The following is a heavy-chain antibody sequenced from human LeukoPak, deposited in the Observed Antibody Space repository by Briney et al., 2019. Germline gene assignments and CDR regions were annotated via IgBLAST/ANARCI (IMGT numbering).Heavy chain of an antibody. Sequence: ASVKVSCKASGYTFTSYYMHWVRQAPGQGLEWMGWINPNSGGTKYALKFQGRVTMTRDTSISTAYMELSRLTSDDTAVYYCARDLSIAAPGTDFDYWGQGTLVTVSS. D-gene: IGHD6-13*01. CDR2: INPNSGGT. J-gene: IGHJ4*02. CDR3: ARDLSIAAPGTDFDY. CDR1: GYTFTSYY. V-gene: IGHV1-2*02.